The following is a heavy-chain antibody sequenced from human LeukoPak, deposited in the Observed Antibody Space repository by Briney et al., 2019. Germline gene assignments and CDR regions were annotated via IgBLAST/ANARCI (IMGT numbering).Heavy chain of an antibody. J-gene: IGHJ4*02. V-gene: IGHV3-48*01. CDR1: GFTFSSYS. Sequence: GGSLRLSCAASGFTFSSYSMNWVRQAPGKGLEWLSYISSSSSTIYYADSVKGRFNISRDNAKNSLYLQMNSLRAEDTAVYYCASLFSWHYWGQGTLVTVSS. CDR3: ASLFSWHY. CDR2: ISSSSSTI.